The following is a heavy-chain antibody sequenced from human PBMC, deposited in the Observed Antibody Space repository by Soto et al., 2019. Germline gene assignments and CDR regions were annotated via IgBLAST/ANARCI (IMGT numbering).Heavy chain of an antibody. V-gene: IGHV4-4*02. CDR1: GGSISSSNW. Sequence: SETLSLTCAVSGGSISSSNWWSWVRQPPGKGLEWIGEIYHSGSTNYNPSLKSRVTISVDKSKNQFSLKLSSVTAADTAVYYCARLYYDIPYYYYGMDVWGQGTTVTVSS. D-gene: IGHD3-9*01. J-gene: IGHJ6*02. CDR2: IYHSGST. CDR3: ARLYYDIPYYYYGMDV.